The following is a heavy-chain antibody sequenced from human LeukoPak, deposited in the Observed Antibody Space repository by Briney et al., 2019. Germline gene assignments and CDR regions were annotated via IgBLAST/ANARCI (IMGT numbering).Heavy chain of an antibody. Sequence: SLRLSCAASGFTFDDYAMHWVRQAPGKGLEWVSGISWNSGSIGYADSVKGRFTISRDNAKNSLYLQMNSLRAEDTAVYYCARDLRMDPNYWGQGTLVTVSS. J-gene: IGHJ4*02. V-gene: IGHV3-9*01. CDR2: ISWNSGSI. CDR1: GFTFDDYA. D-gene: IGHD1-14*01. CDR3: ARDLRMDPNY.